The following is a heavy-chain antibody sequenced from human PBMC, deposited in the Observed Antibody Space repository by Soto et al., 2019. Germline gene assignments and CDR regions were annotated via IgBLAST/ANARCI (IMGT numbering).Heavy chain of an antibody. CDR1: GGSISSSHW. V-gene: IGHV4-4*02. D-gene: IGHD4-17*01. CDR2: IFHSGST. Sequence: QVQLQESGPGLVKPSGTLSLTCAVSGGSISSSHWWSWVRQPPGKGLEWIGEIFHSGSTNYNPSLESRGTMSVDKSKNQFSLNLASVTAADTAVYYCAREDGDYSPSYYYYYGMDVWGQGTTVTVSS. CDR3: AREDGDYSPSYYYYYGMDV. J-gene: IGHJ6*02.